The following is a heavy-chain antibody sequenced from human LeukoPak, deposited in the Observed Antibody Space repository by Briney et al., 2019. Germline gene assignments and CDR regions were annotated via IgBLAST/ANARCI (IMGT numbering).Heavy chain of an antibody. CDR2: IYYSGST. Sequence: PSETLPLTCTVSGGSISSSSYYWGWIRQPPGKGLEWIGSIYYSGSTYYNPSLKSRVTISVDTSKNQFSLKLSSVTAADTAVYYCARQDSSGYYYPDYWGQGTLVTVSS. CDR3: ARQDSSGYYYPDY. CDR1: GGSISSSSYY. D-gene: IGHD3-22*01. V-gene: IGHV4-39*01. J-gene: IGHJ4*02.